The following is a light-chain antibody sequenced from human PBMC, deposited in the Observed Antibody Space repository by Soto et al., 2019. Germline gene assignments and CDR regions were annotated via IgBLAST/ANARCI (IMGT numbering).Light chain of an antibody. J-gene: IGKJ1*01. Sequence: DIQMTQSPSSLSASVGDRVAITCQASQGISNYLAWFQQKPGKVPTLLIYATSTLHSGVPSRFSGSGTGTDFTLTVSSLQPEDVATYYCQKYNSSPWTFGQGTKVEIK. CDR3: QKYNSSPWT. CDR1: QGISNY. CDR2: ATS. V-gene: IGKV1-27*01.